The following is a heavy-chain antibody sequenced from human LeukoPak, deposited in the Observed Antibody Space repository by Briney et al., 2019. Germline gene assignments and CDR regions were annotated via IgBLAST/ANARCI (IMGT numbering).Heavy chain of an antibody. D-gene: IGHD6-6*01. CDR3: ARAWYSSSSRYFDY. Sequence: PSETLSLTCTVSGGSISSSSYYWGWIRQPPGKGLEWIGSIYYSGSTYYNPSLKSRVTISVDTSKNQFSLKLSSVTAADTAVYYCARAWYSSSSRYFDYWGQGTLVTVSS. J-gene: IGHJ4*02. CDR2: IYYSGST. V-gene: IGHV4-39*01. CDR1: GGSISSSSYY.